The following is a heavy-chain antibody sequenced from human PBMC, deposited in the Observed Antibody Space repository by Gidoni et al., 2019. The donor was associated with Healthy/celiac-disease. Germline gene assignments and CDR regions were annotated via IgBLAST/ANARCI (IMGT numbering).Heavy chain of an antibody. CDR3: ARDRYLNTITLDY. Sequence: QVQLVVSGGVVVQPGRSLRLSCSASGSSYSSYGMHGVRQAPGRGLEWLAGISYDGSNKYYTDSVKGRFTISRDNSKNTLYLQMNSLRAEDTAVYYCARDRYLNTITLDYWGQGTLVTVSS. CDR1: GSSYSSYG. J-gene: IGHJ4*02. CDR2: ISYDGSNK. V-gene: IGHV3-30*03. D-gene: IGHD3-10*01.